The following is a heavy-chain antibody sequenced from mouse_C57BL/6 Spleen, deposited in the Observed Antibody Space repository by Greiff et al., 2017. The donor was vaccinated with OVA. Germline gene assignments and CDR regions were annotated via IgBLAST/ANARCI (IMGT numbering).Heavy chain of an antibody. CDR2: INPNNGGT. Sequence: VQLQQSGPELVKPGASVKMSCKASGYTFTDYNMHWVKQSHGKSLEWIGYINPNNGGTSYNQKFKGKATLTVNKSSSTAYMELRSLTSEDSAVYYCARFYGVYSNYTWFAYWGQGTLVTVSA. J-gene: IGHJ3*01. CDR3: ARFYGVYSNYTWFAY. V-gene: IGHV1-22*01. CDR1: GYTFTDYN. D-gene: IGHD2-5*01.